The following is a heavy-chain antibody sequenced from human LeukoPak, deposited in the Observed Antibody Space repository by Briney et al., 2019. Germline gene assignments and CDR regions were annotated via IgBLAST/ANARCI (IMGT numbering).Heavy chain of an antibody. J-gene: IGHJ4*02. CDR1: GFTFSGHG. D-gene: IGHD3-10*01. CDR3: ARVTYGSGTYGAFDY. V-gene: IGHV3-23*01. Sequence: GGSLRLSCAASGFTFSGHGMSWVRQAPGKGLEWVSTISGSGDNTYYADSVKGRFTISRDNSKNTLYLQMNGLRAEDTAVYYCARVTYGSGTYGAFDYWGQGTLVTVSS. CDR2: ISGSGDNT.